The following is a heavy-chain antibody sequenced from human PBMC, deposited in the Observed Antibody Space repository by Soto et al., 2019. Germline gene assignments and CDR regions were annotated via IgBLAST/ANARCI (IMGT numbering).Heavy chain of an antibody. Sequence: ASVKVSWKTSGYTFTAYYMHWLRQAPGHGLEWLGWTSPRTGGAKYSDKFQGRVSMTRNTSITTAYMELTGLSTDDTAVYYCARSSGSYSKWFDSWGQGTLVTVSS. J-gene: IGHJ5*01. D-gene: IGHD3-10*01. CDR1: GYTFTAYY. V-gene: IGHV1-2*02. CDR3: ARSSGSYSKWFDS. CDR2: TSPRTGGA.